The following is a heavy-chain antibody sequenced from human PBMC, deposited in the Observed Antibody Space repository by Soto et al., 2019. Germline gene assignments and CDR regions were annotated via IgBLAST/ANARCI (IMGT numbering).Heavy chain of an antibody. V-gene: IGHV4-39*01. CDR2: IYYSGST. CDR3: ARGFSSSLKYWYWFDP. Sequence: SETLSLTCTVSGGSISSSSYYWGWIRQPPGKGLEWIGSIYYSGSTYYNPSLKSRVTISVDTSKNQFSLKLSSVTAADTAMYYCARGFSSSLKYWYWFDPWGQGTLVTVSS. J-gene: IGHJ5*02. CDR1: GGSISSSSYY. D-gene: IGHD6-13*01.